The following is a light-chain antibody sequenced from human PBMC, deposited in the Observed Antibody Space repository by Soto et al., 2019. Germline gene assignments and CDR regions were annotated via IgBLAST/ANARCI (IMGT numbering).Light chain of an antibody. CDR1: QYISNY. Sequence: DIQLTQSPASLSASVGDRVTITCRASQYISNYVAWYQQKPGRLPYLLIYGASTLQSGAPSRFSGSGSGTQLYLTINSLQPDDVATSSRQEYNSARSFGPGTKVAIK. CDR2: GAS. CDR3: QEYNSARS. V-gene: IGKV1-27*01. J-gene: IGKJ3*01.